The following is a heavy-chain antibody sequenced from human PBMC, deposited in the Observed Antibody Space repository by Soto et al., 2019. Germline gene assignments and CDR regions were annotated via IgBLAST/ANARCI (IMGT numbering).Heavy chain of an antibody. CDR2: ISSSSSTI. V-gene: IGHV3-48*02. D-gene: IGHD3-22*01. CDR1: GFTFSSYN. CDR3: ARGGYYYDSSGYIV. Sequence: GGSLRLSCAPSGFTFSSYNMNWVRQAPGKGLEWVSYISSSSSTIYYADSVKGRFTISRDNAKNSLYLQMNSLRDEDTAVYYCARGGYYYDSSGYIVWGQGTLVTVSS. J-gene: IGHJ4*02.